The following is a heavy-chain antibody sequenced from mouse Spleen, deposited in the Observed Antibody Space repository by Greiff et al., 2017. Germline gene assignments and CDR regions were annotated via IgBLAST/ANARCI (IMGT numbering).Heavy chain of an antibody. Sequence: QVQLQQPGAELVKPGASVKLSCKASGYTFTSYWMHWVKQRPGQGLEWIGMIHPNSGSTNYNEKFKSKATLTVDKSSSTAYMQLSSLTSEDSAVYYCAREGLRWELRTFAYWGQGTLVTVSA. CDR3: AREGLRWELRTFAY. CDR2: IHPNSGST. D-gene: IGHD1-1*01. J-gene: IGHJ3*01. V-gene: IGHV1-64*01. CDR1: GYTFTSYW.